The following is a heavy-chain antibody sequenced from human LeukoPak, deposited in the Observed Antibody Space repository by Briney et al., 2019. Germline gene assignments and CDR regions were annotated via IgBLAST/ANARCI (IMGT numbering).Heavy chain of an antibody. D-gene: IGHD4/OR15-4a*01. CDR3: ARDEGLANFELDY. CDR2: INPSGGSI. Sequence: GASVKLSCKASGNTFTNYSMHWVRQAPGQGLEWMGIINPSGGSISYAQKFQGRVTMTRDTSTSTVYMELSSLRSEDTAVYYCARDEGLANFELDYWGQGTLVTVSS. J-gene: IGHJ4*02. V-gene: IGHV1-46*01. CDR1: GNTFTNYS.